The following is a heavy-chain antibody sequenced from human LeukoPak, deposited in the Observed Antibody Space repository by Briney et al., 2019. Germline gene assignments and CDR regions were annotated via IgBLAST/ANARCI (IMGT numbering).Heavy chain of an antibody. Sequence: TGGSLRLSCAASGFTFSGHAMSWVRQAPGKGLNWLSTITGGAENTYYAGSVKGRFTISRDNSRNTVYLQVDSLRVEDTAVYYCAKVLSGSQDYWGQGTLVTV. CDR3: AKVLSGSQDY. CDR1: GFTFSGHA. J-gene: IGHJ4*02. CDR2: ITGGAENT. D-gene: IGHD1-26*01. V-gene: IGHV3-23*01.